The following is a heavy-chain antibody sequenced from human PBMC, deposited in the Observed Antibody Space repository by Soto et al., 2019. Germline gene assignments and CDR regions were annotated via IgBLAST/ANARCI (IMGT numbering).Heavy chain of an antibody. CDR2: INSDGGST. CDR1: GFTFSRYA. D-gene: IGHD3-16*01. V-gene: IGHV3-64D*08. Sequence: TGGSLRLSCSASGFTFSRYAMHWVRQAPGKGLEHVSDINSDGGSTYYADSVKGRFTISRDNSKNTLYLQMNSLRPEDTAVYYCVKASVWSWDYWGQGTLVTVSS. CDR3: VKASVWSWDY. J-gene: IGHJ4*02.